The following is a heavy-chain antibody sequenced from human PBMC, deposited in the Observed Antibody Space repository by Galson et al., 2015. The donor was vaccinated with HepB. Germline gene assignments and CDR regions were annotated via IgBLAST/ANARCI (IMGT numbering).Heavy chain of an antibody. CDR3: AKDSGSGSYLPTYFDS. CDR1: GFIFKNHA. D-gene: IGHD1-26*01. Sequence: SLRLSCATSGFIFKNHAMTWVRQAPGKGLEWVSSISGSGAFTYYADSVKGRFTISRDNSKNMVHLQMNSLRAEDTAFYYCAKDSGSGSYLPTYFDSWGQGTLVTVSS. V-gene: IGHV3-23*01. CDR2: ISGSGAFT. J-gene: IGHJ4*02.